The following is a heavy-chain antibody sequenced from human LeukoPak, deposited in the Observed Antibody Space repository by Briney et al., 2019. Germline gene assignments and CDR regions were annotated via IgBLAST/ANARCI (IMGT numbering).Heavy chain of an antibody. D-gene: IGHD1-26*01. J-gene: IGHJ4*02. CDR1: GYTFTSHY. CDR2: INPSGGSA. V-gene: IGHV1-46*01. CDR3: AREQDLVGATDY. Sequence: GASVKVSCKASGYTFTSHYMHWVRQAPGQGLEWMGIINPSGGSASYAQKFQGRVTMTRDMSTSTVYMELSSLRSEDTAVYYCAREQDLVGATDYWGQGTLVTVSS.